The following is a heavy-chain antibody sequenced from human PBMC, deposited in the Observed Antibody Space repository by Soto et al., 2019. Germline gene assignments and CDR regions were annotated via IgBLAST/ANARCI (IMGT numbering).Heavy chain of an antibody. CDR1: GFIFSAFD. CDR2: ISGGT. Sequence: GGSLRLSCAASGFIFSAFDMSWVRQAPGKGLEWVSSISGGTYYADSVKGRFTISRDNSKNTLYLQMNGLRAEDTAVYYCAIGGPGGPLGHWGQGTLVTVSS. CDR3: AIGGPGGPLGH. D-gene: IGHD3-10*01. V-gene: IGHV3-23*01. J-gene: IGHJ4*02.